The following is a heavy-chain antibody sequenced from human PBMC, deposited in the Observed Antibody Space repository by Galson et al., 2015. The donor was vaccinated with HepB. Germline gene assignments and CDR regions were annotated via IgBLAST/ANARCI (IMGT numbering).Heavy chain of an antibody. Sequence: SLRLSCAASGFTFSDYYMSWIRQAPGKGLEWVSYISSSSSYTNYADSVKGRFTISRDNAKNSLYLQMNSLRAEDTAVYYCARAPVLLWFGELSGGINPIDYWGQGTLVTVSS. J-gene: IGHJ4*02. CDR1: GFTFSDYY. CDR2: ISSSSSYT. D-gene: IGHD3-10*01. V-gene: IGHV3-11*06. CDR3: ARAPVLLWFGELSGGINPIDY.